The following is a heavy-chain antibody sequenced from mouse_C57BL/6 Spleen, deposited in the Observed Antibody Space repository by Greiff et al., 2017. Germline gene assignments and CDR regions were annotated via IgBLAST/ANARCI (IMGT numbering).Heavy chain of an antibody. V-gene: IGHV6-3*01. CDR1: GFTFSNYW. CDR3: THTPYYYGSSYGD. J-gene: IGHJ2*01. D-gene: IGHD1-1*01. CDR2: IRLKSDNYET. Sequence: EVKLVESGGGLVQPGGSMKLSCVASGFTFSNYWMNWVRQSPEKGLEWVAQIRLKSDNYETNYAESVKGRFTISRDYSKSSVYLQMNNLRAEYTGIYYCTHTPYYYGSSYGDWGQGTTLTVSS.